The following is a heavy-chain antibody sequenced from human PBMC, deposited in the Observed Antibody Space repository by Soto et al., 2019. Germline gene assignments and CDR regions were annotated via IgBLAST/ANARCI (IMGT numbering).Heavy chain of an antibody. CDR2: IYAGGGTT. J-gene: IGHJ4*02. CDR1: GFIFSSDA. CDR3: AKDLIRRDAYVDFEY. V-gene: IGHV3-23*01. D-gene: IGHD3-10*01. Sequence: WGSLMRSFSAAGFIFSSDAMFWFRQAPGKGLEWVSTIYAGGGTTHYADSVKGRFTISRDNSRNTLYLQMNSLRAEDTAVYFCAKDLIRRDAYVDFEYWGQGTQVTVSS.